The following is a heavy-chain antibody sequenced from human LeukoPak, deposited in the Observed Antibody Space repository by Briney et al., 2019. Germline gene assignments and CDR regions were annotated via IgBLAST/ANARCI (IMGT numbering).Heavy chain of an antibody. D-gene: IGHD1-26*01. Sequence: PSETLSLTCTVSGGSISSSSYSWGWIRQPPGKGLEWIGSIYYSGSTYYNPSLKSRVTISVDTSKNQCSLKLNSVTAADSAVYYCATTTIRLGYWGQGTLVTVSS. CDR1: GGSISSSSYS. CDR3: ATTTIRLGY. V-gene: IGHV4-39*07. J-gene: IGHJ4*02. CDR2: IYYSGST.